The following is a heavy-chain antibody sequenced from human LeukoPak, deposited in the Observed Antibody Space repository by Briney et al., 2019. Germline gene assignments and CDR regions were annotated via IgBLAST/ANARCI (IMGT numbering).Heavy chain of an antibody. CDR2: IWYDGSNT. Sequence: GRSLRLSCGASGFTFKHYGMHWVRQAPGKRLEWVAVIWYDGSNTFYADSVKGRFTISRDNSNNTLYLQVNSLRAEDTAVYYCARDLYGGNSASWVDLWGQGTLVTVSS. D-gene: IGHD4-23*01. CDR1: GFTFKHYG. J-gene: IGHJ5*02. V-gene: IGHV3-33*01. CDR3: ARDLYGGNSASWVDL.